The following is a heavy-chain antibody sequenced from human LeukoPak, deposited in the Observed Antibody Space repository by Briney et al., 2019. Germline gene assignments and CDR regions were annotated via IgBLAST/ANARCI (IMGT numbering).Heavy chain of an antibody. V-gene: IGHV4-34*01. CDR2: INHSGST. CDR3: ARYAGRLRFRAHFDY. D-gene: IGHD5-12*01. CDR1: GGSFSGYY. J-gene: IGHJ4*02. Sequence: SETLSLTCAVYGGSFSGYYWSWIRQPPGKGLEWIGEINHSGSTNHNPSLKSRVTISVDTSKNQFSLKLSSVTAADTAVYYCARYAGRLRFRAHFDYWGQGTLVTVSS.